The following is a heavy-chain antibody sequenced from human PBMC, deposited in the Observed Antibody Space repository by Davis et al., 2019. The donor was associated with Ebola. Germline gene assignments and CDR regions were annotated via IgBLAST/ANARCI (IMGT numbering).Heavy chain of an antibody. V-gene: IGHV3-30*02. D-gene: IGHD2-2*01. CDR2: IRYDGSNK. J-gene: IGHJ6*03. CDR3: AKGAYCSSTSCYYYYYMDV. CDR1: GFTFSSYG. Sequence: PGGSLRLSCAASGFTFSSYGMHWVRQAPGKGLEWVAFIRYDGSNKYYADSVKGRFTISRDNSKNTLYLQMNSLRAEDTAVYYCAKGAYCSSTSCYYYYYMDVWGKGTTVTVSS.